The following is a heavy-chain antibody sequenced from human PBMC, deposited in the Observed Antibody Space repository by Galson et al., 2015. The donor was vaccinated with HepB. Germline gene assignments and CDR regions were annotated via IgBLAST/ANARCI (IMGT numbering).Heavy chain of an antibody. J-gene: IGHJ4*02. Sequence: SLRLSCAASGFTFDDYPMHWVRQAPGKGLEWVSGISWNSGTMVYADSVKGRFTISRDNAENSLYLQMNSLRAEDTALYYCAKALDYYFDSWGQGTTVTVSS. CDR2: ISWNSGTM. CDR3: AKALDYYFDS. V-gene: IGHV3-9*01. CDR1: GFTFDDYP.